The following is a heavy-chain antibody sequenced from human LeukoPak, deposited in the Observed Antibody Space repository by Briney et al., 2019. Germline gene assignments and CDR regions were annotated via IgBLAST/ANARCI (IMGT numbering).Heavy chain of an antibody. CDR3: ARVEHSSGYYYWFDP. CDR1: GYTFTVYY. V-gene: IGHV1-2*02. J-gene: IGHJ5*02. Sequence: ASVRVSCKASGYTFTVYYMHWVRQAPGQGLEWMGWINPNSGGTNYAQKFQGRVTMTRDTSISTAYMELSRLRSDDTAVYYCARVEHSSGYYYWFDPWGQGTLVTVSS. CDR2: INPNSGGT. D-gene: IGHD3-22*01.